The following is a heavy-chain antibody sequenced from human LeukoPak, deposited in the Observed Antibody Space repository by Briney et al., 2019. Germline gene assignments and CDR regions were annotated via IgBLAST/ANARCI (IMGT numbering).Heavy chain of an antibody. D-gene: IGHD4/OR15-4a*01. J-gene: IGHJ3*02. CDR1: GYTFTSNY. CDR3: ARRLPNYTDAFDI. CDR2: INPSGGST. V-gene: IGHV1-46*01. Sequence: VKVSFKASGYTFTSNYMHWVRQAPGQGLEWMGIINPSGGSTSYAQKFQGRVTMTRDMSTSTVYMELSSLRSEDTAMYYCARRLPNYTDAFDIWGQGTMVTVSS.